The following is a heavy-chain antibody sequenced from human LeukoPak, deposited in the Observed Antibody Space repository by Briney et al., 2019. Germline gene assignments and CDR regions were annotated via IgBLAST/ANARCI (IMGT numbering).Heavy chain of an antibody. CDR2: IIPILGIA. D-gene: IGHD3-16*01. Sequence: SVKVSCKASGGTFSSYAISWVRQAPGQGLEWMGKIIPILGIANYAQKFQGRVTITADKSTSTAYMELSSLRSEDRAVYYCARRRLGSYGTWDRGTTDYWGQGTLVTVSS. CDR1: GGTFSSYA. J-gene: IGHJ4*02. V-gene: IGHV1-69*04. CDR3: ARRRLGSYGTWDRGTTDY.